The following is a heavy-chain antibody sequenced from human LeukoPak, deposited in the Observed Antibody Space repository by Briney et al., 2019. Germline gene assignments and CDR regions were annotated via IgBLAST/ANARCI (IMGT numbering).Heavy chain of an antibody. CDR3: ARHAVVVPASP. Sequence: SETLSLTCTVAGGSISSSSYYWGWIRQPPGKGLEWIGSIYYSGSTYYNPSLKSRVTISVDTSKNQFSLKLSSVTAADTAVYYCARHAVVVPASPWGQGTRAIVSS. J-gene: IGHJ5*02. CDR2: IYYSGST. V-gene: IGHV4-39*01. CDR1: GGSISSSSYY. D-gene: IGHD2-2*01.